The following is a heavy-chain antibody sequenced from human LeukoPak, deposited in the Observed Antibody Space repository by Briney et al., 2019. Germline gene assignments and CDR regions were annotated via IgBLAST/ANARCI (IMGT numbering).Heavy chain of an antibody. CDR3: AKVRPYDILTGYYQPFDY. CDR1: GFTFSSYG. CDR2: IRYDGSNK. Sequence: GGSLRLTCAAPGFTFSSYGMHWVRQAPGKGLEWVAFIRYDGSNKYYADSVKGRFTISRDNSKNTLYLQMNSLRAEDTAVYYCAKVRPYDILTGYYQPFDYSGQGTLFTASS. V-gene: IGHV3-30*02. D-gene: IGHD3-9*01. J-gene: IGHJ4*02.